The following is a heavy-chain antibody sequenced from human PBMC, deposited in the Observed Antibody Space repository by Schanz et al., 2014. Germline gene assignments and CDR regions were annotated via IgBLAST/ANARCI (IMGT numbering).Heavy chain of an antibody. CDR3: ATDLLPPDYYYYMEV. Sequence: EVQLVESGGGLVRPGGSLRLSCTTSGLIFSTYTLNWVRQAPGKGLEWVSITYSGVSTYYAGSVKGRFTISRDNSKNTMYHHMNSLRGENTSMYYLATDLLPPDYYYYMEVWGRGTPVTVSS. V-gene: IGHV3-66*01. CDR1: GLIFSTYT. J-gene: IGHJ6*03. D-gene: IGHD1-26*01. CDR2: TYSGVST.